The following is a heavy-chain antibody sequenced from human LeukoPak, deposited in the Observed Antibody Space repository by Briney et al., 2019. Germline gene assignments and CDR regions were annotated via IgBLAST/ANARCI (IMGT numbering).Heavy chain of an antibody. D-gene: IGHD3-10*01. CDR3: AAGEGNLFDY. CDR1: GCSFTSYW. CDR2: IYPGDSDT. Sequence: GEALKISCKGSGCSFTSYWIGWGRQMPGKGGGGMGIIYPGDSDTRYSPSFQGQVTISADKSISTAYLQWSSLKASDTAMYYCAAGEGNLFDYWGQGTLVTVSS. V-gene: IGHV5-51*01. J-gene: IGHJ4*02.